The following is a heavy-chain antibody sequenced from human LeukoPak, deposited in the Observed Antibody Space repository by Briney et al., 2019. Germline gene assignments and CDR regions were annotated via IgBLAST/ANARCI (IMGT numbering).Heavy chain of an antibody. D-gene: IGHD6-19*01. V-gene: IGHV1-69*04. CDR2: IIPILGIA. CDR1: GGTFSSYA. CDR3: ARLNIAVAGTRDY. Sequence: SVKVSCKASGGTFSSYAISWVRQAPGQGLEWMGRIIPILGIANYAQKFQGRVTITADKSTSTAYMELSSLRSEDTAVYYCARLNIAVAGTRDYWGQGTLVTVSS. J-gene: IGHJ4*02.